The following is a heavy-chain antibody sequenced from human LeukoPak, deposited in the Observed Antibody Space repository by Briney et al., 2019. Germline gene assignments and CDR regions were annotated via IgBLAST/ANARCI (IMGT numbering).Heavy chain of an antibody. J-gene: IGHJ4*02. CDR3: ARRPLYYCSGGSCNDY. V-gene: IGHV3-48*04. CDR2: ISSSGSTI. CDR1: GFTFSSYS. D-gene: IGHD2-15*01. Sequence: PGGSLRLSCAASGFTFSSYSMNWVRQAPGKGLEWVSSISSSGSTIYYADSVKGRFTISRDNAKNSLYLQMNSLRAEDTAVYYCARRPLYYCSGGSCNDYWGQGTLVTVSS.